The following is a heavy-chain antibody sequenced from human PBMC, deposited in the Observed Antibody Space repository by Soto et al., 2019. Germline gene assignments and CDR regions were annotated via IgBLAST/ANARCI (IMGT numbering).Heavy chain of an antibody. CDR1: GFPFPNAW. V-gene: IGHV3-15*07. CDR3: TTDSYSTIIIVRFDY. D-gene: IGHD3-22*01. Sequence: GGSLRLSCSASGFPFPNAWMNWVRQAPGKGLEWVGRIKSTIDGGTTDYAEPVKGRFAISRDDSNNMVYLQMNSLKIEDTAVYYCTTDSYSTIIIVRFDYWGHGTLVTVS. J-gene: IGHJ4*01. CDR2: IKSTIDGGTT.